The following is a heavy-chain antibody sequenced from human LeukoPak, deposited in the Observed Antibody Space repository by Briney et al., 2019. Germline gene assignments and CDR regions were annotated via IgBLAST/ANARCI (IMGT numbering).Heavy chain of an antibody. CDR3: ARELGINAFDI. D-gene: IGHD7-27*01. CDR2: INPETGGT. J-gene: IGHJ3*02. V-gene: IGHV1-2*02. CDR1: GYTFTVNH. Sequence: ASVKVSCKASGYTFTVNHMYWVRQAPGQGLELMGWINPETGGTNYAQKFQGRVTVTGDTSISTAYMELSSLKSDDTAVYYCARELGINAFDIWGQGTMVTVSS.